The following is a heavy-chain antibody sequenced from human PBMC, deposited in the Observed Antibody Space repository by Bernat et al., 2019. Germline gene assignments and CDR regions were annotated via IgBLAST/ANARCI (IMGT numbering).Heavy chain of an antibody. CDR2: IYYSGST. CDR3: ATPRYYDFCSGYLKPHDAFDI. Sequence: QLQLQESGPGLVKPSETLSLTCTVSGGSISSSSYYWGWIRQPPGKGLEWIGSIYYSGSTYYNPSLKSRVTIAVDTSKNLFSLKLSSVTAADTAVYYCATPRYYDFCSGYLKPHDAFDIWGQGTMVTVSS. V-gene: IGHV4-39*01. J-gene: IGHJ3*02. CDR1: GGSISSSSYY. D-gene: IGHD3-3*01.